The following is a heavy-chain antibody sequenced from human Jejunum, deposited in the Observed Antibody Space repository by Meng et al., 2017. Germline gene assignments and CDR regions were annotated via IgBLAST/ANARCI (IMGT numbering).Heavy chain of an antibody. Sequence: QVQLVESGGGLAKPGGSLRFSCAVAGFTFSDYQMSWIRQAPGKRVEWVSCIAPSGSTIYYADSVGGRFTFSRDNAKNSLYLQMNSLRVEDTAVYYCARGCTRPDYWGQGTLVTVSS. CDR1: GFTFSDYQ. V-gene: IGHV3-11*01. CDR2: IAPSGSTI. CDR3: ARGCTRPDY. J-gene: IGHJ4*02. D-gene: IGHD2-2*01.